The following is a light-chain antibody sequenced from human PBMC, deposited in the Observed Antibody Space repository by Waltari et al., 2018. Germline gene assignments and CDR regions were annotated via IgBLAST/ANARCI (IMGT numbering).Light chain of an antibody. CDR1: SGHSYYP. J-gene: IGLJ2*01. V-gene: IGLV4-69*01. Sequence: QLVLTQSPSASASLGASVKLTCTLSSGHSYYPIAWHPQHPDRGPRFLMKVNSDGSHTNGDEIPDRFSGSSSGAERFLTISSLQSDDEAVYYCQTWGTAIWVFGGGTKLTVL. CDR2: VNSDGSH. CDR3: QTWGTAIWV.